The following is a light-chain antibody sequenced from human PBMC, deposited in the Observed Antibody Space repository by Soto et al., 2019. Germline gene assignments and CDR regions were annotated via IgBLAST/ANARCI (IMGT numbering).Light chain of an antibody. J-gene: IGKJ4*01. V-gene: IGKV3-15*01. CDR3: QQDNNWPLT. CDR2: GAS. CDR1: QSVSSSY. Sequence: EIVLTQSKDPRSLSPGERATLSCMASQSVSSSYLAWYQQKPGQAPRLLIYGASTRATGIPARFSGSGSGTEFTLTISSLQSEDFAVYYCQQDNNWPLTFGGGTNVDIK.